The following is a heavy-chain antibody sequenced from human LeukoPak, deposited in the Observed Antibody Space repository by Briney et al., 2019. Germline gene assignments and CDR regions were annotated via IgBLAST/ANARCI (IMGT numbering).Heavy chain of an antibody. D-gene: IGHD2-15*01. CDR3: TRRVDDAFDI. V-gene: IGHV3-33*01. Sequence: GGSLRLSCAASGFTFSSYGMHWVRQAPGKGLEWVALIWYDGSNKYYGDSVKGRFTISRDNSKNTLYLQMNSLRAEDTAVYYCTRRVDDAFDIWGQGTTVTVSS. CDR2: IWYDGSNK. CDR1: GFTFSSYG. J-gene: IGHJ3*02.